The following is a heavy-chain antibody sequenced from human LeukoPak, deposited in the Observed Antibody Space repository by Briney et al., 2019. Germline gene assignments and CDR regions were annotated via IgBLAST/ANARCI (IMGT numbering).Heavy chain of an antibody. CDR3: ARDPYYYDSSGYYYLLDY. CDR2: IWYDGSNK. CDR1: GFTFSSYG. V-gene: IGHV3-33*01. D-gene: IGHD3-22*01. J-gene: IGHJ4*02. Sequence: GGSLRLSCAASGFTFSSYGMHWVRQAPGKGLEWVAVIWYDGSNKYYADSVKGRFTISRDNSKNTLYLQKNSLRAEDTAVYYCARDPYYYDSSGYYYLLDYWGQGTLVTVSS.